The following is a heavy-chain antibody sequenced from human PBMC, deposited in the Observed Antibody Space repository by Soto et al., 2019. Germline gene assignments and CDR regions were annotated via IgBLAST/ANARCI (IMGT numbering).Heavy chain of an antibody. V-gene: IGHV3-30*18. D-gene: IGHD4-17*01. J-gene: IGHJ1*01. CDR2: ISYDGSNK. Sequence: GGSLRLSCAASGFTFSSYAMSWVRQAPGKGLEWVAVISYDGSNKYYADSVKGRFTISRDNSKNTLYLQMNSLRAEDTAVYYCANEGYYGVSEEYFQHWGQGTLVTVS. CDR3: ANEGYYGVSEEYFQH. CDR1: GFTFSSYA.